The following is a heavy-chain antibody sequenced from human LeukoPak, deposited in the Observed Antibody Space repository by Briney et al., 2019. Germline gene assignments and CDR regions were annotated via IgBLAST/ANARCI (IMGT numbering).Heavy chain of an antibody. V-gene: IGHV1-69*13. Sequence: GASVKVSCKAPGGTFSRYAISWVRQAPGQGLEWMGGIIPIFGTANYAQKFQGRVTITADESTSTAYMELSSLRSGDTAVYYCARGALLSHRFGLEGWFDPWGQGTLVTISS. CDR2: IIPIFGTA. CDR1: GGTFSRYA. J-gene: IGHJ5*02. CDR3: ARGALLSHRFGLEGWFDP. D-gene: IGHD3-16*01.